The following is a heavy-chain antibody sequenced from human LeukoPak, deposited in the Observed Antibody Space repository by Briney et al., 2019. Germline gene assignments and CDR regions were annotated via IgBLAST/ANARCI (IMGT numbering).Heavy chain of an antibody. D-gene: IGHD1-26*01. V-gene: IGHV4-34*01. CDR1: GGSFSGYY. CDR2: INHSGST. Sequence: SETLSLTCAVYGGSFSGYYWSWIRQPPGKGLEWIGEINHSGSTNYNPSLKSRVTISVDKSKKQFSLKLSSVTAADTAVYYCARGRESYWYFDLWGRGTLVTVSS. CDR3: ARGRESYWYFDL. J-gene: IGHJ2*01.